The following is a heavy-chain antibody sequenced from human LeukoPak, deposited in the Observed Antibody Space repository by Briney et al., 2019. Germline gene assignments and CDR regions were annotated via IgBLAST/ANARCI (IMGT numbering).Heavy chain of an antibody. V-gene: IGHV1-18*01. CDR2: ISTYNGNT. D-gene: IGHD2-15*01. CDR3: ARDTCSGGSCYLRNY. Sequence: ASVKVSCKASGYTFTSYGISWVRQAPGQGLEWMGWISTYNGNTNYAQKLQGRVTMTTDTSTSTAYMELRSLRSDDTAVYYCARDTCSGGSCYLRNYWGQGTLVTVSS. CDR1: GYTFTSYG. J-gene: IGHJ4*02.